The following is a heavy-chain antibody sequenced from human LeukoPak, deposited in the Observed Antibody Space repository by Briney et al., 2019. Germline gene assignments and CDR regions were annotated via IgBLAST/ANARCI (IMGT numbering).Heavy chain of an antibody. CDR1: RFTFSNYA. CDR2: ITISGSGT. Sequence: GGSLRLSCAASRFTFSNYAMSWVRQAPGKGLEWVSSITISGSGTYYADSVKGRFTISRDNSKNTLYLKMHSLRAEDTAVYYCAKDRDASNSGVYFDYWGQGTLVTVSS. V-gene: IGHV3-23*01. CDR3: AKDRDASNSGVYFDY. J-gene: IGHJ4*02. D-gene: IGHD4-23*01.